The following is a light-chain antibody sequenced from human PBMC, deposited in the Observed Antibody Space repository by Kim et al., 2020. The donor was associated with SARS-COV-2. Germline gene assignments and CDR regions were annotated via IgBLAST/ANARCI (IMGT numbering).Light chain of an antibody. Sequence: QLVLTQSPSASASLGASVKLTCTLSSGHSSYAIAWHQQQPEKGPRYLMKLNSDGSHSKGDGIPDRFSGSSSGAERYLTISSLQSEDEADYYCQTWDTGTNVVFGGGTQLTVL. V-gene: IGLV4-69*01. CDR1: SGHSSYA. J-gene: IGLJ2*01. CDR3: QTWDTGTNVV. CDR2: LNSDGSH.